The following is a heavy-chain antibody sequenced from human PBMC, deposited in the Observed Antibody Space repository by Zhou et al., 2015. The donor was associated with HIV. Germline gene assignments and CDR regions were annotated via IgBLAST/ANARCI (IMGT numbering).Heavy chain of an antibody. Sequence: QVLLVQSGTQMKKPGASVMVSCKTSGYIFSSFGVSWVRQAPGQGFEWMGWINGHYGNTKYAQKFQHRITMTTDTSTKTAYMELRNLRSDDTAVYYCARSGDIAVAGTGTFWGQGTLVTVSS. D-gene: IGHD6-19*01. V-gene: IGHV1-18*01. J-gene: IGHJ4*02. CDR2: INGHYGNT. CDR3: ARSGDIAVAGTGTF. CDR1: GYIFSSFG.